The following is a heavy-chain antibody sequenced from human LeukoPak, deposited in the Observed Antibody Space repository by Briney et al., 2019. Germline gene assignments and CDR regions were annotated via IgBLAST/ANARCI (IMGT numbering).Heavy chain of an antibody. CDR3: ARVSPDSSSWYPGYNWFDP. CDR1: GYTFTSYV. Sequence: ASVKVSCKASGYTFTSYVINWVRQATGQGLEWVGWMNPNSGNTGYAQKFQGRVTITRNTSISTAYMELSSLRSEDTAVYYCARVSPDSSSWYPGYNWFDPWGQGTLVTVSS. D-gene: IGHD6-13*01. J-gene: IGHJ5*02. CDR2: MNPNSGNT. V-gene: IGHV1-8*03.